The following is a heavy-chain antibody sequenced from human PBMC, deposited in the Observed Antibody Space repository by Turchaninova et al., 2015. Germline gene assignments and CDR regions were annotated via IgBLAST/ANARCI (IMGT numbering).Heavy chain of an antibody. J-gene: IGHJ5*02. D-gene: IGHD2-15*01. CDR2: INAGNGDT. CDR1: GYTFTRYA. Sequence: QVQLVQSGAEVKRPGASVQVSCEASGYTFTRYAMHWVRQAPGQRLEWMGWINAGNGDTKYSQRLQGRVTITRDTSASTAYMELSSLRGEDTAVYYCARDSGGGDPYNWFDPWGQGTRVTVSS. V-gene: IGHV1-3*01. CDR3: ARDSGGGDPYNWFDP.